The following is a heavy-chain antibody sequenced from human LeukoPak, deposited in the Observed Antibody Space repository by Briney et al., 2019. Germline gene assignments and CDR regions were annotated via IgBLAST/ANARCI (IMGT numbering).Heavy chain of an antibody. D-gene: IGHD2-21*02. J-gene: IGHJ5*02. CDR2: IIPIFGTA. V-gene: IGHV1-69*05. Sequence: SVKVSCKASGGTFSSYAISWVRQAPGQGLEWMGRIIPIFGTANYAQKFQGRVTMTRDTSISTAYMELSRLRSDDTAVYYCARARGGYLADNWFDPWGQGTLVTVSS. CDR3: ARARGGYLADNWFDP. CDR1: GGTFSSYA.